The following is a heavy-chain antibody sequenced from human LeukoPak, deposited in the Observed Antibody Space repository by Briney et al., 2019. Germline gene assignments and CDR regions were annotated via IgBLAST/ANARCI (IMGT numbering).Heavy chain of an antibody. Sequence: GGSLRLSCAASGFTFSSYSMNWVRQAPGKGLEWVSSISSSSSYIYYADSVKGRFTISRDNAKNSLYLQMNSLRAEDTAVYYCARVVWGSGWSRPPFDYWGQGTPVTASS. CDR2: ISSSSSYI. CDR3: ARVVWGSGWSRPPFDY. CDR1: GFTFSSYS. V-gene: IGHV3-21*01. J-gene: IGHJ4*02. D-gene: IGHD6-19*01.